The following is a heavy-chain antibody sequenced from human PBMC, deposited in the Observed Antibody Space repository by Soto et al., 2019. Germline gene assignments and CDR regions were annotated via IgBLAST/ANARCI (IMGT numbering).Heavy chain of an antibody. Sequence: QVQLVQSGAEVKKPGASVKVSCKASGYTFTSYHITWVRQAPGQGLAWRGWISAYNGNTTNAQKLPGRVTMTTDTSTSTAYTALRSLRSDDTAVYDGARDSPPPREWGQGTLVTVSS. CDR2: ISAYNGNT. CDR3: ARDSPPPRE. J-gene: IGHJ4*02. V-gene: IGHV1-18*01. CDR1: GYTFTSYH.